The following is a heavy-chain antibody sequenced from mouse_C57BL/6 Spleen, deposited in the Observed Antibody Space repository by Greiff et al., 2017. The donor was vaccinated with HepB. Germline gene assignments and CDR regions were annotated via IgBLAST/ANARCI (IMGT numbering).Heavy chain of an antibody. CDR3: ARGGDYDYDFDY. D-gene: IGHD2-4*01. J-gene: IGHJ2*01. CDR1: GYTFTSYW. V-gene: IGHV1-52*01. Sequence: QVQLQQPGAELVRPGSSVKLSCKASGYTFTSYWMHWVKQRPIQGLEWIGNIDPSDSETHYNQKFKDKATLTVDKSSSTAYMQLSSLTSEDSAVYYCARGGDYDYDFDYWGQGTTLTVSS. CDR2: IDPSDSET.